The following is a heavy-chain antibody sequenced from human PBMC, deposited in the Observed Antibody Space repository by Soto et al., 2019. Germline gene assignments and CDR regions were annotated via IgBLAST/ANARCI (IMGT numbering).Heavy chain of an antibody. CDR3: AREREEEYALYYFDY. CDR2: IWYDGSNK. V-gene: IGHV3-33*01. CDR1: GFTFSSYG. J-gene: IGHJ4*02. D-gene: IGHD1-26*01. Sequence: GGSLRLSCAASGFTFSSYGMHWVRQAPGKGLEWVAVIWYDGSNKYYADSVKGRFTISRDNSKNTLYLQMNSLRAEDTAVYYCAREREEEYALYYFDYWGQGTLVTVSS.